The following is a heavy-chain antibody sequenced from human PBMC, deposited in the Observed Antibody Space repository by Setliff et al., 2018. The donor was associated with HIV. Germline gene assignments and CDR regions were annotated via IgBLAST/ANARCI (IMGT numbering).Heavy chain of an antibody. CDR2: IYYSGST. J-gene: IGHJ4*02. V-gene: IGHV4-39*07. CDR1: AGSIRSSTYY. Sequence: SETLSLTCTVSAGSIRSSTYYWAWIRQPPGKGLEWIGTIYYSGSTNCNPSLKSRVSISVDTSKNQFSLKLSSVTAADTAVYYCATLKMATIYRDFDYWGQGTLVTVSS. D-gene: IGHD5-12*01. CDR3: ATLKMATIYRDFDY.